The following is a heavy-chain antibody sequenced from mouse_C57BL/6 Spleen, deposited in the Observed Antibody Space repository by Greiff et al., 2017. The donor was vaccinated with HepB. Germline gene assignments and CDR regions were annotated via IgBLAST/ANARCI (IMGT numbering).Heavy chain of an antibody. V-gene: IGHV3-6*01. D-gene: IGHD2-2*01. CDR2: ISYDGSN. CDR1: GYSITSGYY. CDR3: AREGDYGYLYAMDY. J-gene: IGHJ4*01. Sequence: ESGPGLVKPSQSLSLTCSVTGYSITSGYYWNWIRQFPGNKLEWMGYISYDGSNNYNPSLKNRISITRDTSKNQFFLKLNSVTTEDTATYYCAREGDYGYLYAMDYWGQGTSVTVSS.